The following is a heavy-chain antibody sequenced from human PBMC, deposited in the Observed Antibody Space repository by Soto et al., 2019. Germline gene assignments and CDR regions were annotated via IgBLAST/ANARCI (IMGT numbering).Heavy chain of an antibody. CDR3: ARVGVLRFLDWLI. J-gene: IGHJ3*02. Sequence: GASVKVSCKASGYTFTNYGISWVRQAPRQELECMGWISAYKANTNYAWKLHSIDTMTTDAPASRAYMELRSLRSYETAVYFCARVGVLRFLDWLIWERGSMVSVS. CDR2: ISAYKANT. V-gene: IGHV1-18*04. CDR1: GYTFTNYG. D-gene: IGHD3-3*01.